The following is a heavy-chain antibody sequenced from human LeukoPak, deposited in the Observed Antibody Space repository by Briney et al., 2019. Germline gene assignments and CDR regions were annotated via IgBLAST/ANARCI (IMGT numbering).Heavy chain of an antibody. Sequence: PGGSLRLSCAASGFTFSSYAMSLVRQAPGKGLEWVSAISGSGGSTYYADSVKGRFTISRDNSKNTLYLQMNSLRAEDTAVYYCAKASLKQWLPPGPCYWGQGTLVTVSS. J-gene: IGHJ4*02. CDR1: GFTFSSYA. D-gene: IGHD6-19*01. CDR3: AKASLKQWLPPGPCY. CDR2: ISGSGGST. V-gene: IGHV3-23*01.